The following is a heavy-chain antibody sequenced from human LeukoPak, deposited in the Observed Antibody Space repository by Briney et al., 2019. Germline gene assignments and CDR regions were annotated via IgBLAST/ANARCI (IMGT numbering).Heavy chain of an antibody. CDR3: AREGGSYPDGLGYFDL. CDR1: GGSISSGGYS. CDR2: IYHSGST. J-gene: IGHJ2*01. D-gene: IGHD2-15*01. Sequence: SETPSLTCTVSGGSISSGGYSWSWIRQPPGKGLEWIGYIYHSGSTYYNPSLKSRVTISVDRSKNQFSLKLSSVTAADTAVYYCAREGGSYPDGLGYFDLWGRGTLVTVSS. V-gene: IGHV4-30-2*01.